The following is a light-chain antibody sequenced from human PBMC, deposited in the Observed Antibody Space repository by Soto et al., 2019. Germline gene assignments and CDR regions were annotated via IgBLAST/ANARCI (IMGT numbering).Light chain of an antibody. CDR1: SSDFGSYNL. J-gene: IGLJ1*01. Sequence: QSVLTQPASVSGSPGQAITISCTGTSSDFGSYNLVSWYQQPPGKAPKLMIYEGSKRPSGVSNRFSGSKSGNTASLTISGLQAEDEADYYCCSYAGSSTFYVFGTGTKVTVL. V-gene: IGLV2-23*01. CDR3: CSYAGSSTFYV. CDR2: EGS.